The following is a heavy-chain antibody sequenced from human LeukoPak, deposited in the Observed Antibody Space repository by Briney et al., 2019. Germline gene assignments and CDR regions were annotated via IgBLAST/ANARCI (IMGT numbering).Heavy chain of an antibody. Sequence: GASVKVSCKASGGTFSSYAISWVRQAPGQGLEWMGGIIPIFGTANYAQKFQGRVTITTDESTSTAYMELSSLRSEDTAVYYCARASLMVRGSQAYYYHYMDVWGKGTTVTVSS. D-gene: IGHD3-10*01. CDR2: IIPIFGTA. V-gene: IGHV1-69*05. J-gene: IGHJ6*03. CDR1: GGTFSSYA. CDR3: ARASLMVRGSQAYYYHYMDV.